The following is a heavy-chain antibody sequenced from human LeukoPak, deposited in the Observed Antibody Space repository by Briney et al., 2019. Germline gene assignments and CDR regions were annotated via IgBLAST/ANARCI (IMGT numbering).Heavy chain of an antibody. Sequence: ASVKVSCKASGYTFTSYGISWVRQAPGQGPEWMGWISAYNGNTNYAQKLQGRVTMTTDTSTSTAYMELRSLRSDDTAVYYCARGLRSYPAALNFDYWGQGTLVTVSS. V-gene: IGHV1-18*01. D-gene: IGHD1-26*01. CDR2: ISAYNGNT. CDR1: GYTFTSYG. J-gene: IGHJ4*02. CDR3: ARGLRSYPAALNFDY.